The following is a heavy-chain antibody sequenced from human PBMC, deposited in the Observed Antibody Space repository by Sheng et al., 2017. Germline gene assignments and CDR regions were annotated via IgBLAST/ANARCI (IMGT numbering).Heavy chain of an antibody. D-gene: IGHD2-15*01. CDR1: GYTFTSYD. CDR3: ARGPVAAALPIDYYYYGMDV. V-gene: IGHV1-8*03. CDR2: MNPNSGNT. Sequence: QVQLVQSGAEVKKPGASVKVSCKASGYTFTSYDINWVRQATGQGLEWMGWMNPNSGNTGYAQKFQGRVTITRNTSISTAYMELSSLRSEDTAVYYCARGPVAAALPIDYYYYGMDVWGQGTTVTVSS. J-gene: IGHJ6*02.